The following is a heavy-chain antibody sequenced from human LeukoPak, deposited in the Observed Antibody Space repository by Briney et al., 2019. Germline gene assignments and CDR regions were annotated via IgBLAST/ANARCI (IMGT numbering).Heavy chain of an antibody. Sequence: GGSLRLSCADSGFTFSSYAMSWVRQAPGKGLEWVSSISGSSTRTYYADSVKGRFTVSRDNPKNTLYLQMNSLRAEDTAVYYRAKDGGLWVSAHWGDSWGRGTLVTVSS. CDR3: AKDGGLWVSAHWGDS. V-gene: IGHV3-23*01. J-gene: IGHJ4*02. CDR2: ISGSSTRT. CDR1: GFTFSSYA. D-gene: IGHD7-27*01.